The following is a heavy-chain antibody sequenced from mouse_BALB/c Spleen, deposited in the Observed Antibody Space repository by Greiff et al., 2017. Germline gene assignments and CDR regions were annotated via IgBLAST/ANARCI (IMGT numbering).Heavy chain of an antibody. V-gene: IGHV14-3*02. CDR3: IYYGYDGAY. CDR2: IDPANGNT. J-gene: IGHJ3*01. D-gene: IGHD2-2*01. Sequence: EVQLQQSGAELVKPGASVKLSCTASGFTFNDTYMHWVKQRPEQGLEWIGRIDPANGNTKYDPKFQGKATITADTSSNTAYLQLSTLTSEDTAVYYCIYYGYDGAYWGQGTLVTVSA. CDR1: GFTFNDTY.